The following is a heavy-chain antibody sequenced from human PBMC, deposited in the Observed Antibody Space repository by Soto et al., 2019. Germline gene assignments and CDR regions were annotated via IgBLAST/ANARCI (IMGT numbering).Heavy chain of an antibody. V-gene: IGHV4-4*02. CDR1: GASIGTSNW. D-gene: IGHD5-18*01. Sequence: SETLSLTCAVSGASIGTSNWWSWVRQSPGKGLEWIGDIYHIGTTNYNPSLRGRVTISVDKSNNQFSLTLKYVTAADTAVYYCARERQLWSEDDYYYYGMDAWGQGTTVTVSS. J-gene: IGHJ6*02. CDR3: ARERQLWSEDDYYYYGMDA. CDR2: IYHIGTT.